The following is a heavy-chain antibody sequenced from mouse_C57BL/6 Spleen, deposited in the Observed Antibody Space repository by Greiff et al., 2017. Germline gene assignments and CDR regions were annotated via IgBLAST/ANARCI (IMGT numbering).Heavy chain of an antibody. CDR2: IDPETGGT. Sequence: QVQLQQSGAELVRPGASVTLSCKASGYTFTDYEMHWVKQTPVHGLEWIGGIDPETGGTAYNEKFKGKAILTADKSSSTAYMELRSLTSEDSAVYYCTMEGFYDYEYAMDYWGQGASVTVSS. V-gene: IGHV1-15*01. CDR3: TMEGFYDYEYAMDY. D-gene: IGHD2-4*01. CDR1: GYTFTDYE. J-gene: IGHJ4*01.